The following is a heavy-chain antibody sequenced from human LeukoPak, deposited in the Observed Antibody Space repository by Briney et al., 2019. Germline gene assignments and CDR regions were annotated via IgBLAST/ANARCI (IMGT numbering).Heavy chain of an antibody. CDR3: ASTFYGDSPPY. D-gene: IGHD4-17*01. CDR2: IYSGGRT. J-gene: IGHJ4*02. V-gene: IGHV3-66*01. Sequence: GGSLRLSCAASGFTVSSNYMSWVREAPGKGLEWVSVIYSGGRTYYADSVKGRFTISRDNSKNTLYLQMNSLRAEDTAVYYCASTFYGDSPPYWGQGTLVTVSS. CDR1: GFTVSSNY.